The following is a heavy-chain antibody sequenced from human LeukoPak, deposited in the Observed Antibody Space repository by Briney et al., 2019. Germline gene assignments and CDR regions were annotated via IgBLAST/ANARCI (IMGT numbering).Heavy chain of an antibody. Sequence: GGSLRLSCAASGFTFSSYWMHWVRQAPGKGLVWVSRINTDGSSTSYADSVKGRFTISRDNAKNTLYLQMNSLRAEHTAVYVCARDGGARGVFDVWAQGNLVSVSS. CDR3: ARDGGARGVFDV. J-gene: IGHJ4*02. CDR2: INTDGSST. CDR1: GFTFSSYW. D-gene: IGHD3-10*01. V-gene: IGHV3-74*01.